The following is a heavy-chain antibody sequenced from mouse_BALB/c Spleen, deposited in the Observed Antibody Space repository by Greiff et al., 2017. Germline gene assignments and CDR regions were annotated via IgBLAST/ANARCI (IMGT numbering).Heavy chain of an antibody. CDR1: GFTFSSYA. CDR3: ATNYYGYGAMDY. V-gene: IGHV5-6-5*01. J-gene: IGHJ4*01. Sequence: EVMLVESGGGLVKPGGSLKLSCAASGFTFSSYAMSWVRQTPEKRLEWVASISSGGSTYYPDSVKGRFTISRDNARNILYLQMSSLRSEDTAMYYCATNYYGYGAMDYWGQGTSVTVSS. CDR2: ISSGGST. D-gene: IGHD1-2*01.